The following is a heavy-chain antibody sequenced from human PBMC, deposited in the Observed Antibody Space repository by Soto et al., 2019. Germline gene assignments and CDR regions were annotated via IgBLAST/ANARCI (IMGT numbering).Heavy chain of an antibody. CDR3: ARARVVTIFGVVTHTQYYYYGMDV. CDR2: INHSGST. CDR1: GGSFSGYY. V-gene: IGHV4-34*01. Sequence: SETLSLTCAVYGGSFSGYYWSWIRQPPGKGLEWIGEINHSGSTNYNPSLKSRVTISVDTSKNQFSLKLSSVTAADTAVYYCARARVVTIFGVVTHTQYYYYGMDVWGQGTTVTVSS. J-gene: IGHJ6*02. D-gene: IGHD3-3*01.